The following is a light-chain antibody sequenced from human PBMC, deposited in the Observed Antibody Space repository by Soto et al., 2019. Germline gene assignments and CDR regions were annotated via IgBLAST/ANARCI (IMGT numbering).Light chain of an antibody. CDR1: SSDVGGYNF. Sequence: QSVLTQPASVSGSPGQSITISCTGTSSDVGGYNFVSWYQQHPGKAPKLMIYDVTNRPSGVSNRFSGSKSGNTASLTISGLQAEDEADCYCPSYSSSTSPYVLGTGTKVTVL. CDR2: DVT. J-gene: IGLJ1*01. CDR3: PSYSSSTSPYV. V-gene: IGLV2-14*01.